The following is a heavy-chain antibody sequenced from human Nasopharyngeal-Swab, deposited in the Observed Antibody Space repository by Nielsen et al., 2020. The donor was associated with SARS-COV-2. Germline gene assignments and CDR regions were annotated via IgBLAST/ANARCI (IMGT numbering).Heavy chain of an antibody. D-gene: IGHD7-27*01. CDR2: INHSGST. J-gene: IGHJ3*02. V-gene: IGHV4-34*01. Sequence: REAPGKGVEGFGEINHSGSTNHNPHLKRRVTITVDTSKNQYSLKLSSVTAADTAVYSCARRVPNSEVTGDIEGAFDIWGQGTMVTVSS. CDR3: ARRVPNSEVTGDIEGAFDI.